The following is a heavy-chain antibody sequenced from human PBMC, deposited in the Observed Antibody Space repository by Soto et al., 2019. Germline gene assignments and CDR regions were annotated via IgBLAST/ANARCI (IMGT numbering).Heavy chain of an antibody. CDR3: ARDFSGFDTSGHYTEGNFDS. D-gene: IGHD3-22*01. CDR1: GFTFRNYA. Sequence: GGSLRLSCAASGFTFRNYAMHWVRQVRQAPGQGLEWVAIIWYDGSIQYYADAVKGRFTISRDNSKNTLNLQMNSLRAEDTAVYYCARDFSGFDTSGHYTEGNFDSWGQGTLVTVSS. J-gene: IGHJ4*02. V-gene: IGHV3-33*08. CDR2: IWYDGSIQ.